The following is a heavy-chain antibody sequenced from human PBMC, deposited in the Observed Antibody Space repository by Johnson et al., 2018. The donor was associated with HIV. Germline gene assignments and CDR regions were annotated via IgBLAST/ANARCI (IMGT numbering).Heavy chain of an antibody. CDR1: GFTFDDYA. J-gene: IGHJ3*02. D-gene: IGHD6-6*01. Sequence: VQLVESGGGLVQPGRSLRLSCAASGFTFDDYAMNWVRQAPGKGLEWVSGISWNSGSIAYADSVKGRFTISRDNAKKSLYLQMNSLRAEDTALYYCAREYSSLSQGAFDIWGQGTMVTVSS. CDR3: AREYSSLSQGAFDI. CDR2: ISWNSGSI. V-gene: IGHV3-9*01.